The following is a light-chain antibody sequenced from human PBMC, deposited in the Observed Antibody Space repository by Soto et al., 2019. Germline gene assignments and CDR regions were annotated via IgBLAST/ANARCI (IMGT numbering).Light chain of an antibody. V-gene: IGKV3-15*01. J-gene: IGKJ1*01. CDR3: HQYENWPQT. Sequence: EIVMTQSPATLSVSPGERATLSCRASQSISSNLAWYQHKLGQAPRLLIYRASTRATVIPARFSGSGSGTEFTLTLSSLQSEDFALYYCHQYENWPQTFGQGTKVEI. CDR2: RAS. CDR1: QSISSN.